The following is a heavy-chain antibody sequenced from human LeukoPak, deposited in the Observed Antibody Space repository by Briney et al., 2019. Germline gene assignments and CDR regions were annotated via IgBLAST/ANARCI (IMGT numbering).Heavy chain of an antibody. V-gene: IGHV1-24*01. CDR1: GYTLTGLS. Sequence: ASVKVSCKVSGYTLTGLSMHWVRQAPGKGLEWMGGFDPEDGETIYAQKFQGRVTMTEDTSTDTAYMELSSLRSEDTAVYYCATARGDPGVVVVAATFDYWGQGTLVTVSS. D-gene: IGHD2-15*01. J-gene: IGHJ4*02. CDR2: FDPEDGET. CDR3: ATARGDPGVVVVAATFDY.